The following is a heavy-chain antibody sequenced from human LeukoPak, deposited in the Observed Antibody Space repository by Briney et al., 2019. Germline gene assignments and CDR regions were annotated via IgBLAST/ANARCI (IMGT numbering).Heavy chain of an antibody. V-gene: IGHV4-34*01. D-gene: IGHD2-8*01. Sequence: PSETLSLTCAVYGGSFSGYYWSWIRQPPGKGLERIGEINHSGSTNYNPSLKSRVTISVDTSKNQFSLKLSSVTAADTAVYYCARGMVYAMSYYYYYYYMDVWGKGTTVTVSS. CDR3: ARGMVYAMSYYYYYYYMDV. CDR2: INHSGST. CDR1: GGSFSGYY. J-gene: IGHJ6*03.